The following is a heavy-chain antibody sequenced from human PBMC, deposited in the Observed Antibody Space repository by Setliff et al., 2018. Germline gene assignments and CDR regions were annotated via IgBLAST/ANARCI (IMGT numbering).Heavy chain of an antibody. CDR1: GFTLSHNW. J-gene: IGHJ4*02. Sequence: PGGSLRLSCAASGFTLSHNWMNWVRQGPGKGLVWVSYINNDGIVTKYGDSVKGRFTITRDNAKNTLYLQMNSLRAEDTAVYYCVRDGAGAFDYWGQGALVTVSS. CDR3: VRDGAGAFDY. CDR2: INNDGIVT. V-gene: IGHV3-74*01. D-gene: IGHD1-26*01.